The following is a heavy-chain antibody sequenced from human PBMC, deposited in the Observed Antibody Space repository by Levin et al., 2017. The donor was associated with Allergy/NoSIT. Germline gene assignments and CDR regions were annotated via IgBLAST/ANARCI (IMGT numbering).Heavy chain of an antibody. D-gene: IGHD6-6*01. V-gene: IGHV1-8*01. CDR1: GYTFTSYD. CDR2: MNPNSGNT. Sequence: ASVKVSCKASGYTFTSYDINWVRQATGQGLEWMGWMNPNSGNTGYAQKFQGRVTMTRNTSISTAYMELSSLRSEDTAVYYCARGPPPQLLTLYYYYMDVWGKGTTVTVSS. J-gene: IGHJ6*03. CDR3: ARGPPPQLLTLYYYYMDV.